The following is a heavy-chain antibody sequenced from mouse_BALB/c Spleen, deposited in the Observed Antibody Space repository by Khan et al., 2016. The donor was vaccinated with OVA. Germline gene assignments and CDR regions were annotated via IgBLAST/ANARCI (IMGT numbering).Heavy chain of an antibody. V-gene: IGHV1S81*02. J-gene: IGHJ3*01. D-gene: IGHD2-2*01. CDR3: TRSGYGSFAF. Sequence: QVQLQQSGAELVKTGASVKLSCKASGYTFSSYYLYWVKQRPGQGLEWIGEINPYNGGSNFNEKFKNRATLTVDKSSYTAYMQLSSLTSEDSAVYYCTRSGYGSFAFWGQGTLVTVSA. CDR1: GYTFSSYY. CDR2: INPYNGGS.